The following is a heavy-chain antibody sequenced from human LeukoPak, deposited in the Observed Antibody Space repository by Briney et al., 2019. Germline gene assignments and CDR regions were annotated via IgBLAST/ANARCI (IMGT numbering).Heavy chain of an antibody. CDR3: AGEYYDFWSGYSLTT. V-gene: IGHV3-74*03. D-gene: IGHD3-3*01. J-gene: IGHJ4*02. CDR1: GFTFSSFW. Sequence: GGSLRLSCAASGFTFSSFWMHWVRQTPGKGLLWVSHINSDGRRTSYADSGKGRFTISRDNAKNTLYLQMDSLRAEDTAVYYCAGEYYDFWSGYSLTTWGQGTLVTVSS. CDR2: INSDGRRT.